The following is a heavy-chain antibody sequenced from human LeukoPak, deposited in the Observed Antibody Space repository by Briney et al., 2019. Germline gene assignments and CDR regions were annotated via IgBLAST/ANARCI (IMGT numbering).Heavy chain of an antibody. CDR3: ARVHSGYDFFIPRSSYNWFDP. CDR1: GGTFSSYA. D-gene: IGHD5-12*01. CDR2: IIPILGIA. J-gene: IGHJ5*02. V-gene: IGHV1-69*04. Sequence: GASVKVSCKASGGTFSSYAISWVRQAPGQGLEWMGRIIPILGIANYAQKFQGRVTITADKSTSTAYMELSSLRSEDTAVYYCARVHSGYDFFIPRSSYNWFDPWGQGTLVTVSS.